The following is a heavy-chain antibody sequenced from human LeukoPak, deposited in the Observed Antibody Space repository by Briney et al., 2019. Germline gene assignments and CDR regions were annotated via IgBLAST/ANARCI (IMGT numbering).Heavy chain of an antibody. J-gene: IGHJ5*02. D-gene: IGHD5-12*01. CDR2: IIPIFGIA. Sequence: SVKVSCEASGGTFSSYAISWVRQAPGQGLEWMGRIIPIFGIANYAQKFQGRVTITADKSTSTAYMELSGLRSEDTAVYYCARGVATTNWFDPWGQGTLVTVSS. V-gene: IGHV1-69*04. CDR3: ARGVATTNWFDP. CDR1: GGTFSSYA.